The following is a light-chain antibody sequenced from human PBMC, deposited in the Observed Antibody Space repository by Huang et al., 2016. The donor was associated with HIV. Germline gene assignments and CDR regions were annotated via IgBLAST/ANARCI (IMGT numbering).Light chain of an antibody. J-gene: IGKJ4*02. CDR3: HQRAGWPL. Sequence: EVVFTQSPATLSLSPGERATLSCRASQTISSYLAWYQHKPGQPPRLLIYDTSKGATGIPAMFSGSGSGTDFTLTISSLEPEDFAVYYCHQRAGWPLFGGGTKVEIK. V-gene: IGKV3-11*01. CDR2: DTS. CDR1: QTISSY.